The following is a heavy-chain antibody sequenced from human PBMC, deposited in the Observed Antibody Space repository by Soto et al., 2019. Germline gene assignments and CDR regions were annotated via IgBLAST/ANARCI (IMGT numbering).Heavy chain of an antibody. Sequence: SETLSLTCTVSGGSISSYYWSWIRQPPGKGLEWIGYIYYSGSTNYNPSLKSRVTISVDTSKNQFSLKPSSVTAADTAVYYCARTRRYDYIWGSPYDAFDIWGQGTMVTVSS. D-gene: IGHD3-16*01. V-gene: IGHV4-59*01. CDR1: GGSISSYY. CDR2: IYYSGST. CDR3: ARTRRYDYIWGSPYDAFDI. J-gene: IGHJ3*02.